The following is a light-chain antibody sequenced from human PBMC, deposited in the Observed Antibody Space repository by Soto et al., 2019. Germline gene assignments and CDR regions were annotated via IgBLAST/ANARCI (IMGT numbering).Light chain of an antibody. J-gene: IGLJ1*01. CDR3: FSYTRSTAYV. V-gene: IGLV2-14*01. Sequence: QSALTQPASVSGSPGQSITISCTGTSSDVGGYKYVSWYQLHPGKAPKLMIYEVSNRPSGISNRFSASKSGNTASLTISGPQAEDEADYYCFSYTRSTAYVFGTGTKLTVL. CDR1: SSDVGGYKY. CDR2: EVS.